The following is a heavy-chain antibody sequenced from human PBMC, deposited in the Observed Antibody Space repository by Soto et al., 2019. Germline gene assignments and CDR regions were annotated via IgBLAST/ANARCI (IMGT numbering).Heavy chain of an antibody. Sequence: GGSLRLSCAASGFTFSSYEMNWVRQAPGKGLEWVSYISSSGSTIYYADSVKGRFTISRDNAKNSLYLQMNSLRAEDTAVYYCARDQAVVVPAASSYYYYGMDVWGQGTTVTVSS. CDR1: GFTFSSYE. J-gene: IGHJ6*02. D-gene: IGHD2-2*01. CDR3: ARDQAVVVPAASSYYYYGMDV. V-gene: IGHV3-48*03. CDR2: ISSSGSTI.